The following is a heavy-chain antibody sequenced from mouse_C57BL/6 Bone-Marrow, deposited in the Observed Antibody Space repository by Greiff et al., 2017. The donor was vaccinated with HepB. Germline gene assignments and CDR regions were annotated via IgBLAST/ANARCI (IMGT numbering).Heavy chain of an antibody. CDR1: GYSFTGYY. D-gene: IGHD2-4*01. CDR3: ARRLRRGGYYAMDY. CDR2: IYPYNGVS. J-gene: IGHJ4*01. Sequence: VQLQQSGPELVKPGASVKISCKASGYSFTGYYMHWVKQSHGNILDWIGYIYPYNGVSSYNQKFKGKATLPVDKSSSTAYMELRSLTSEDSAVYYCARRLRRGGYYAMDYWGQGTSVTVSS. V-gene: IGHV1-31*01.